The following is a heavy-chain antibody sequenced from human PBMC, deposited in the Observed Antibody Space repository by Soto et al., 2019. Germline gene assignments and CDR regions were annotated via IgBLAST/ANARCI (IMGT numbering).Heavy chain of an antibody. Sequence: QVQLVQSGAEVKKPGSSVKVSCKASGGTFSSYAISWVRQAPGQGLEWMGGIIPIFGTANYAQKFQGRVTINEDESTSTAYMELSSLRSEDTAVYYCARGGSPIAVAGPFDYWGQGTLVTVSS. V-gene: IGHV1-69*01. J-gene: IGHJ4*02. CDR2: IIPIFGTA. CDR3: ARGGSPIAVAGPFDY. CDR1: GGTFSSYA. D-gene: IGHD6-19*01.